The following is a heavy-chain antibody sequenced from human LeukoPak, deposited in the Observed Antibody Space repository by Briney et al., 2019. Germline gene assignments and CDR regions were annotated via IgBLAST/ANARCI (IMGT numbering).Heavy chain of an antibody. J-gene: IGHJ6*03. CDR1: GGTFSSYA. V-gene: IGHV1-69*05. Sequence: RASVKVSCKASGGTFSSYAISWVRQAPGQGLEWMGGIIPIFGTANYAQKFQGRVTITTDESTSTAYMELSSLRSEDTAVYYCASWGYCSSTSCQKYYYYYYYMDVWGKGTTVTVSS. D-gene: IGHD2-2*01. CDR3: ASWGYCSSTSCQKYYYYYYYMDV. CDR2: IIPIFGTA.